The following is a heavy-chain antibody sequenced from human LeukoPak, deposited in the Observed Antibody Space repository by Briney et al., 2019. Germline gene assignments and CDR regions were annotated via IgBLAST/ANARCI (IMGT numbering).Heavy chain of an antibody. V-gene: IGHV3-23*01. CDR1: GFTFSSYA. CDR2: ISGSGGST. Sequence: GGSLRLSCAASGFTFSSYAMSWVRQAPGKGLEWVSAISGSGGSTYYADSVKGRFTISRDNSKNTLYLQMNSLRAEDTAVYYCAKGYYDSSGYPNWFDPWGQGTLVTVSS. D-gene: IGHD3-22*01. J-gene: IGHJ5*02. CDR3: AKGYYDSSGYPNWFDP.